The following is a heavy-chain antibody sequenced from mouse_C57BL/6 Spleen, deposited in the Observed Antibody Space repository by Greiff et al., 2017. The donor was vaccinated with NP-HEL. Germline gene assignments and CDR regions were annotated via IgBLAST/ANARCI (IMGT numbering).Heavy chain of an antibody. CDR2: IDPETGGT. J-gene: IGHJ2*01. Sequence: QVQLQQSGAELVRPGASVTLSCKASGYTFTDYEMHWVKQTPVHGLEWIGAIDPETGGTAYNQKFKGKAILTADKSSSTAYMELRSLTSEDSAVYYCTRDSSGSFDYWGQGTTLTVSS. CDR3: TRDSSGSFDY. V-gene: IGHV1-15*01. D-gene: IGHD3-2*02. CDR1: GYTFTDYE.